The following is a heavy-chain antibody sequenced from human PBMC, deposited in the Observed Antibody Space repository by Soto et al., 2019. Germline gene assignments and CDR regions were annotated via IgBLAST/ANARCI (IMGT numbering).Heavy chain of an antibody. J-gene: IGHJ4*02. V-gene: IGHV5-51*01. CDR1: GYNFAVYC. Sequence: GESLKISCKGSGYNFAVYCIAWVRQMPGKGLELMGIIYPSDSDTRYRPSFQGQVTISADKSFSSAYLQWSSLRASDTAMYYCARGGVSTRTFDYWGQGTPVTVSS. CDR3: ARGGVSTRTFDY. CDR2: IYPSDSDT. D-gene: IGHD3-3*01.